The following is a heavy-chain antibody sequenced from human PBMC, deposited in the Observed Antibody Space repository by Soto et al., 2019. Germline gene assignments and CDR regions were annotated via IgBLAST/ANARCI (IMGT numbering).Heavy chain of an antibody. J-gene: IGHJ4*02. Sequence: SLRLACASSGFNFSSYAMSWVRQAPWKGLEWVSAISGSGGSTYYADSVKGRFTISRDNSKNTLYLQMNSLRAEDTAVYYCAKGSRSAVAGSVFDYWGQGTLVPVSS. V-gene: IGHV3-23*01. D-gene: IGHD6-19*01. CDR1: GFNFSSYA. CDR2: ISGSGGST. CDR3: AKGSRSAVAGSVFDY.